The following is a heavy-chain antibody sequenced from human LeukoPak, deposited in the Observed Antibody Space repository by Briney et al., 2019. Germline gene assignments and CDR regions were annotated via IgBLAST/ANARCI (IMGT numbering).Heavy chain of an antibody. Sequence: ASVKVSCKASGYTFTYYYMHWVRQAPGQGLEWMGIINPTGGSTTYAQKFQGRVIMTRDTSTSTVYMELSSLRSEGTAMYYCARGVTFYDFWSGYKFDPWGQGALVTVSS. J-gene: IGHJ5*02. V-gene: IGHV1-46*01. CDR2: INPTGGST. D-gene: IGHD3-3*01. CDR1: GYTFTYYY. CDR3: ARGVTFYDFWSGYKFDP.